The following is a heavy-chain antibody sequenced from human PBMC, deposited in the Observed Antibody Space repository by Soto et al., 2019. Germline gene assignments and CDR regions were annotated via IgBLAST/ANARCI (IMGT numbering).Heavy chain of an antibody. Sequence: GGSLRLSCAATGFTFSSHEMNWIRQTPGKRLEWIAKISGSGGTINYADSVKGRFTISRDNVQRTLHLQMDSLRVEDTGVYYCARGGVYWGRGTLVTVSS. CDR1: GFTFSSHE. D-gene: IGHD2-8*01. V-gene: IGHV3-48*03. J-gene: IGHJ1*01. CDR3: ARGGVY. CDR2: ISGSGGTI.